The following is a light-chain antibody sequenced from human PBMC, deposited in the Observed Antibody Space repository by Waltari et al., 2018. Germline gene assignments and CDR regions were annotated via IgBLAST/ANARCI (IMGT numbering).Light chain of an antibody. CDR1: SSHIGAGYD. J-gene: IGLJ2*01. CDR2: GNS. V-gene: IGLV1-40*01. Sequence: QSVLTQPPSVSGAPGQRVPISCTGRSSHIGAGYDVHWYQQLPGTAPKLLIYGNSNRPSGVPDRFSGSKSGTSASLAITGLQAEDEADYYCQSYDSSLSGYVVFGGGTKLTVL. CDR3: QSYDSSLSGYVV.